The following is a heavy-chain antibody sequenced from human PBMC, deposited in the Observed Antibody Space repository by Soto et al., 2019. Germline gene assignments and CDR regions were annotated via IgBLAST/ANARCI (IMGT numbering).Heavy chain of an antibody. CDR3: ARGADCGGDCYPYYFDY. V-gene: IGHV4-38-2*01. CDR1: GYSISSGYY. Sequence: SETLSLTCAVSGYSISSGYYWGWIWQPPGKGLEWIGSIYHSGSTYYNPSLKSRVTISVDTSKNQFSLKLSSVTAADTAVYYCARGADCGGDCYPYYFDYWGQGTLVTVSS. D-gene: IGHD2-21*02. J-gene: IGHJ4*02. CDR2: IYHSGST.